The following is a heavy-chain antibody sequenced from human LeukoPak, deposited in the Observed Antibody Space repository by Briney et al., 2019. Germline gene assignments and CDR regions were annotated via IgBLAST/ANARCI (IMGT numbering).Heavy chain of an antibody. CDR1: GSTLSTYW. D-gene: IGHD6-13*01. J-gene: IGHJ4*02. V-gene: IGHV3-74*01. CDR2: INSDGSRT. CDR3: ARGSWSAADTNIDY. Sequence: GGSLRLSCAASGSTLSTYWMHWVRQGPGKGLVWVSCINSDGSRTTYADSVKGRFTISRDNAKNTLYLQMNTLRVEDTAVYYCARGSWSAADTNIDYWGQGTLVTVSS.